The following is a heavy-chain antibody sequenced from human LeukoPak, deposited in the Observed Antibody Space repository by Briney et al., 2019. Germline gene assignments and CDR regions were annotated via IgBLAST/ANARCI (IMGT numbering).Heavy chain of an antibody. J-gene: IGHJ4*02. D-gene: IGHD5-24*01. CDR3: ARPSVEMATIPFDY. V-gene: IGHV4-39*07. Sequence: KPSATLSLTCTVSGGSISSSSYYWGWIRQPPGKGLEWIGSIYYSGSTYYNPSLKSRVTISVDTSKNQFSLKLSSVTAADTAVYYRARPSVEMATIPFDYWGQGTLVTVSS. CDR1: GGSISSSSYY. CDR2: IYYSGST.